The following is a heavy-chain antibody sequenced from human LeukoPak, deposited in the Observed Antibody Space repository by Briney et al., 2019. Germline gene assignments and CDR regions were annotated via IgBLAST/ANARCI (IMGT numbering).Heavy chain of an antibody. CDR2: ISGSGGST. CDR1: GFTFSSYA. Sequence: GGSLRLSCAASGFTFSSYAMSWVRQAPGKGLEWVSAISGSGGSTYYADSVKGRFTISRDNSKNTLYLQMNSLRAEDTALYYCARERGRGVISPYFDYWGQGTLVTVSS. D-gene: IGHD3-10*01. V-gene: IGHV3-23*01. CDR3: ARERGRGVISPYFDY. J-gene: IGHJ4*02.